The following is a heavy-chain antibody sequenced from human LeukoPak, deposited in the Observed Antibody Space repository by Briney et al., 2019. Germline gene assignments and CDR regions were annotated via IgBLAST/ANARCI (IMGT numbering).Heavy chain of an antibody. V-gene: IGHV3-21*01. Sequence: PGGSLRLSCAASGFTFSSYTMNWVRQAPGKGLEWVSSISGGSTYTFYADSVMGRSTISRDNAKNSLYLHMSSLRAEDTAVYYCARVRDLYRDYWGQGILVTVSS. CDR3: ARVRDLYRDY. D-gene: IGHD2-2*02. J-gene: IGHJ4*02. CDR1: GFTFSSYT. CDR2: ISGGSTYT.